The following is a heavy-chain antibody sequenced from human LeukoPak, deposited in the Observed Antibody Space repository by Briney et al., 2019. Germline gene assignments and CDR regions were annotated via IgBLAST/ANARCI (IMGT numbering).Heavy chain of an antibody. D-gene: IGHD3/OR15-3a*01. CDR2: ISGSGSST. V-gene: IGHV3-23*01. J-gene: IGHJ4*02. Sequence: GGSLRLSCAASGFTFSNAWMSWVRQAPGKGLEWVSAISGSGSSTYYADSVKGRFTISRDNSKNTLYLHMISLRAEDTAIYYCAKDSPLIFGLSTGGQGTLVTVSS. CDR1: GFTFSNAW. CDR3: AKDSPLIFGLST.